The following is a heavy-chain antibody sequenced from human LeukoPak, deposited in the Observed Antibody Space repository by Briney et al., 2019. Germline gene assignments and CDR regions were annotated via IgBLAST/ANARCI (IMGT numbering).Heavy chain of an antibody. CDR3: AKLGGHPLHNYYVGV. D-gene: IGHD3-16*01. CDR2: IFDSGYST. J-gene: IGHJ6*03. CDR1: GFTFSSYA. V-gene: IGHV3-23*01. Sequence: GGSLRLSCAASGFTFSSYAMSWVRQAPGKGLEWVSGIFDSGYSTYYANSVKGRFTISRDNSNNTLYLQMNSLRAEDTAVYYCAKLGGHPLHNYYVGVWGKGTTVAVSS.